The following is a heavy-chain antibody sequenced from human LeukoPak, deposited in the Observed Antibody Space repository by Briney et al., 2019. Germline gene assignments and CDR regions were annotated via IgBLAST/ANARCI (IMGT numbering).Heavy chain of an antibody. CDR1: GYTFTGYY. Sequence: ASVKVSCKAYGYTFTGYYMHWVRQAPGQGLEWMGWINPNSGGTNYAQKFQGRVTMTRDTSISTAYMELSRLRSDDTAVYYCARDHGYSYDDGLDYWGQGTLVTVSS. V-gene: IGHV1-2*02. J-gene: IGHJ4*02. CDR3: ARDHGYSYDDGLDY. D-gene: IGHD5-18*01. CDR2: INPNSGGT.